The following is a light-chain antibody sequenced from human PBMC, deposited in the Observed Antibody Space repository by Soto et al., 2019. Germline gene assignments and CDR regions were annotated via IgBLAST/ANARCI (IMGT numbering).Light chain of an antibody. CDR1: QSVSSY. Sequence: EIVLTQSPATLSLSPGERATLSCRASQSVSSYLAWYQHKPGQAPRLLIYDASTRATGIPARFSGTVSGTDFTLTISRLEPEDFAVYYCQQRRDWGTFGGGTKVEFK. CDR2: DAS. CDR3: QQRRDWGT. V-gene: IGKV3-11*01. J-gene: IGKJ4*01.